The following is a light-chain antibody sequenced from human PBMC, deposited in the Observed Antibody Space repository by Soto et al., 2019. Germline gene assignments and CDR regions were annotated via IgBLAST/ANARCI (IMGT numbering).Light chain of an antibody. CDR1: SSDVGGYNY. J-gene: IGLJ1*01. Sequence: QSVLTRPASLSGSPGQSITISCTGTSSDVGGYNYVSWYQQHPGKAPKLMIYAVTDRPSGVSSRFSGSKSGNTASLTISGLQAEDEADYYCSSYTSSSTLFGTGTKV. V-gene: IGLV2-14*01. CDR3: SSYTSSSTL. CDR2: AVT.